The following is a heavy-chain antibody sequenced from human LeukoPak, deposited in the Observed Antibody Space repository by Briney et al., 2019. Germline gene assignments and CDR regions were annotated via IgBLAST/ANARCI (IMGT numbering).Heavy chain of an antibody. J-gene: IGHJ4*02. Sequence: GVLRLSCAASGFTFSSYTMNWVRQAPGKGLEWVSYISRSGSTIYYADSVKGRFTISRDNAKNSLYLQMNSLGAEDTAVYYCATSPGDLDYWGQGTLVTVSS. D-gene: IGHD1-26*01. CDR2: ISRSGSTI. CDR3: ATSPGDLDY. V-gene: IGHV3-48*04. CDR1: GFTFSSYT.